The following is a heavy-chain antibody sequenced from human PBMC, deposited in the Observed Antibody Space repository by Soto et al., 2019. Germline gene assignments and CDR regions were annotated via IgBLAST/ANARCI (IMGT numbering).Heavy chain of an antibody. V-gene: IGHV4-34*01. CDR1: GGSFSGYY. CDR3: ARGGQIAVAGRGRSYYYGMDV. CDR2: INHSGST. J-gene: IGHJ6*02. Sequence: SETLSLTCAVYGGSFSGYYWSRIRQPPGKGLEWIGEINHSGSTNYNPSLKSRVTISVYTSKNQFSLKLSSVTAAGTAVYYCARGGQIAVAGRGRSYYYGMDVWGQGTTVTVSS. D-gene: IGHD6-19*01.